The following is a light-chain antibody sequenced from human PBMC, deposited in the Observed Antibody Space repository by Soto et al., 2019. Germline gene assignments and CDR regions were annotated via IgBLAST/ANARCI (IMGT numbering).Light chain of an antibody. V-gene: IGLV1-47*01. CDR1: SSNIGSNY. CDR2: RNN. J-gene: IGLJ2*01. Sequence: QSVLTQPPSASGTPGQRVTISCSGSSSNIGSNYVYWYQQLPGTAPKLLIYRNNHRPSGVPDRFSGSKSGTSASLAISGLRSEDEADYYCAAWDDSLSVVVFGGWTKVTVL. CDR3: AAWDDSLSVVV.